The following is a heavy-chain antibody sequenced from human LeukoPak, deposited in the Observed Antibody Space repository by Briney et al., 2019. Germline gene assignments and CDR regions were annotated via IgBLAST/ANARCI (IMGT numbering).Heavy chain of an antibody. CDR1: GFTFSTYW. V-gene: IGHV3-74*01. CDR2: INIDGSSI. J-gene: IGHJ4*02. CDR3: ARDFMYNTLCTGC. D-gene: IGHD1-14*01. Sequence: PGGSLRLSCAASGFTFSTYWMHWVRQAPGKGLVWVSRINIDGSSINYGDSVKGRFTISGDTAKNTLYLQMNSLSAEDTAVYYCARDFMYNTLCTGCWGQGTLVTVSS.